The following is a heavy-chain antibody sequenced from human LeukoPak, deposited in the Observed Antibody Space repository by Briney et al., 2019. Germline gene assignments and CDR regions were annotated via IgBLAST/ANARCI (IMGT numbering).Heavy chain of an antibody. CDR2: INSDGSST. D-gene: IGHD6-13*01. J-gene: IGHJ2*01. Sequence: GGSLRLSCAAPGFTFSSYWMHWVRQAPGKGLVWVSRINSDGSSTSYADSVKGRFTISRDNAKNTLYLQMNSLRAEDTAVYYCARVRVPSSSWYKGDWYFDLWGRGTLVTVSS. V-gene: IGHV3-74*01. CDR1: GFTFSSYW. CDR3: ARVRVPSSSWYKGDWYFDL.